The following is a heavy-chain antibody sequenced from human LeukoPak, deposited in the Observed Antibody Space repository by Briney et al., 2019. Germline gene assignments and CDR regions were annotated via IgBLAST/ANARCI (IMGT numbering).Heavy chain of an antibody. D-gene: IGHD5-18*01. V-gene: IGHV3-30*02. CDR3: AKGAPGDTAMVAYYYYYYMDV. Sequence: QAGGSLRLSCAASGFTFSTHGMHWVRQAPGKGLEWVAFIRYDGSNKYYADSVKGRFTISRDNSKNTLYLQMNSLRAEDTAVYYCAKGAPGDTAMVAYYYYYYMDVWGKGTTVTISS. CDR2: IRYDGSNK. J-gene: IGHJ6*03. CDR1: GFTFSTHG.